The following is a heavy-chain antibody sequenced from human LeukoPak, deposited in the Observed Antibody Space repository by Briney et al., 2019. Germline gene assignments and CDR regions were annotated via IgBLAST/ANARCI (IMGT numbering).Heavy chain of an antibody. CDR1: GFTLSSFW. D-gene: IGHD6-19*01. Sequence: GGSLRLSCAPSGFTLSSFWMSWVRQAPGKGLEWVANIKQDGSEKYYVDSVKGRFTISRDNAKNSLYLQMNSLRAEDTAVYYCARASAVAGTRDYWGQGTLVTVSS. J-gene: IGHJ4*02. V-gene: IGHV3-7*01. CDR3: ARASAVAGTRDY. CDR2: IKQDGSEK.